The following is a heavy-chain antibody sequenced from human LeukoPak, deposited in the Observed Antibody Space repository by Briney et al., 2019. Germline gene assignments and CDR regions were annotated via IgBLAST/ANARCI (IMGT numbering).Heavy chain of an antibody. CDR2: ISVYNGNT. V-gene: IGHV1-18*01. CDR1: AYTFTNYG. J-gene: IGHJ6*02. D-gene: IGHD4-17*01. Sequence: ASVKVSCKASAYTFTNYGISWVRQAPGQGLEWVGWISVYNGNTNYAQKLQGRVTMTTDTSTNTAFMELRSLRSDDTAVYYCTRDHYGDYPGYYYYGMDVWGQGTTVTVSS. CDR3: TRDHYGDYPGYYYYGMDV.